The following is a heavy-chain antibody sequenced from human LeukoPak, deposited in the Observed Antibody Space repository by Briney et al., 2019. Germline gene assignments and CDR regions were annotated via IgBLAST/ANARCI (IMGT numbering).Heavy chain of an antibody. J-gene: IGHJ4*02. V-gene: IGHV3-43*02. Sequence: GGSLRLSCAASGFTFDDYAMLWVRQPPGKGLDSVSLLSGDGRSTLYADSVKGRFTISRDNSKNSLYLQMHSLRTEDTALYYCTKGRKGCSSTNCYGNFDYWGQGTLVTVSS. D-gene: IGHD2-2*01. CDR1: GFTFDDYA. CDR3: TKGRKGCSSTNCYGNFDY. CDR2: LSGDGRST.